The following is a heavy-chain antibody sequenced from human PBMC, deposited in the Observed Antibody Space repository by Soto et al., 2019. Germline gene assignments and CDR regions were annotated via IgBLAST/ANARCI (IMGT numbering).Heavy chain of an antibody. J-gene: IGHJ6*02. CDR2: IIPIFGTA. D-gene: IGHD2-2*01. Sequence: VASVKVSCKASGGTFSSYAISWVRQAPGQGLEWMGGIIPIFGTANYAQKFQGRVTITADESTSTAYMELSSLRSEDTAVYYCARDWGYCSSTSCSYYYGMDVWGQGTTVTVSS. CDR3: ARDWGYCSSTSCSYYYGMDV. CDR1: GGTFSSYA. V-gene: IGHV1-69*13.